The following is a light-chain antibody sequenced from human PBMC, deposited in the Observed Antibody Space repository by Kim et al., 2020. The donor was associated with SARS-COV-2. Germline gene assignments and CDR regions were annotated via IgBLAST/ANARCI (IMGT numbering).Light chain of an antibody. Sequence: SPADRATLSCRASQTVSSSYLAWYQQNPGQAPRLLIYSASSRATGIPDRFSGSGSGTDFTLTISSLEPEDFAVYYCQQYDSSRWTFGQGTKVDIK. CDR2: SAS. J-gene: IGKJ1*01. CDR1: QTVSSSY. V-gene: IGKV3-20*01. CDR3: QQYDSSRWT.